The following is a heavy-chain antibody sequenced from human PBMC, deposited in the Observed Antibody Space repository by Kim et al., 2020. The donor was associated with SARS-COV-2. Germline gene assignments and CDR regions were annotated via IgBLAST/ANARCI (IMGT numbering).Heavy chain of an antibody. CDR3: ARVTQEWLHHLDY. V-gene: IGHV3-48*03. D-gene: IGHD3-3*01. J-gene: IGHJ4*02. CDR2: ISSSGSTI. Sequence: GGSLRLSCAASGFTFSSYEMNWVRQAPGKGLEWVSYISSSGSTIYYADSVKGRFTISRDNAKNSLYLQMNSLRAEDTAVYYCARVTQEWLHHLDYWGQGTLVTVSS. CDR1: GFTFSSYE.